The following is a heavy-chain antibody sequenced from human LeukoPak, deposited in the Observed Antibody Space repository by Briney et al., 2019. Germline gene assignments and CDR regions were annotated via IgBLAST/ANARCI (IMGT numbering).Heavy chain of an antibody. CDR1: GGSITSDNYY. CDR3: ARETSLAGFASGLGFNY. Sequence: PSETLSLTCTVSGGSITSDNYYWGWIRQPPGKGLEFIGSIYFGRTTYYTPSLKSRVTISIDTSTNQFSLMLTSMTAADTVVYYCARETSLAGFASGLGFNYWGQGILVTVSS. J-gene: IGHJ4*02. CDR2: IYFGRTT. V-gene: IGHV4-39*07. D-gene: IGHD6-19*01.